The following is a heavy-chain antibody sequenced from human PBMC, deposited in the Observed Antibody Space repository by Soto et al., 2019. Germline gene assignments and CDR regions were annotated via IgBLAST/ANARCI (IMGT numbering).Heavy chain of an antibody. D-gene: IGHD3-22*01. V-gene: IGHV4-31*03. Sequence: SETLSLTCTASGGSISSGPYYWTWIRQRPGTGLEWIGYISYIGSTFYNPSLKSRVTISLDTSKNQFSLRLSSLTAADTAVYYCARGDSFEYYYEFFNHWGQGTPVTVS. CDR2: ISYIGST. CDR3: ARGDSFEYYYEFFNH. CDR1: GGSISSGPYY. J-gene: IGHJ1*01.